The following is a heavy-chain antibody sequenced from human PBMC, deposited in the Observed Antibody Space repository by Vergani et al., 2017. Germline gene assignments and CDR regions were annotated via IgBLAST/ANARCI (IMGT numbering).Heavy chain of an antibody. D-gene: IGHD3-10*01. CDR2: MYPGDSDA. J-gene: IGHJ4*02. Sequence: EVRLLQSRPEVKKPGESLKISCQASGYSFRNYWIAWVRQKPGKGLEWMGVMYPGDSDATYSPSFQGQVTMSGDRITTASLQWSSLKASDTGTYYCGRLRGASCAVTTCYMDYWGQGTQVTVSS. CDR3: GRLRGASCAVTTCYMDY. CDR1: GYSFRNYW. V-gene: IGHV5-51*06.